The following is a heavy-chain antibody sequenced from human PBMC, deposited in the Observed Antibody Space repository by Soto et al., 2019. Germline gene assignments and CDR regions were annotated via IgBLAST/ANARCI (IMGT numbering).Heavy chain of an antibody. CDR3: ARGAYFDPNFDY. CDR2: MNPNSGNT. CDR1: GYTFTSYD. V-gene: IGHV1-8*01. J-gene: IGHJ4*02. D-gene: IGHD3-9*01. Sequence: GASVKVSCKASGYTFTSYDINWVRQATGQGLEWMGWMNPNSGNTGYAQKFQGRVTMTRNTSISTAYMELSSLRSEDTAVYYCARGAYFDPNFDYWGQGTLVTVSS.